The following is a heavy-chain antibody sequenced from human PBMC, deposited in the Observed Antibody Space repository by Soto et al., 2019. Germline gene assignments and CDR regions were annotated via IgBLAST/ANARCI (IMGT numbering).Heavy chain of an antibody. V-gene: IGHV4-34*01. Sequence: SETLSLTCAVYGGSFSGYYWSWIRQPPGKGLEWIGEINHSGSTNYNPSLKSRVTISVDTSKNQFSLKLSSVTAADTAVYYCARGRVRYYGSGSYSNYGMDVWGQGTTVTVSS. J-gene: IGHJ6*02. CDR3: ARGRVRYYGSGSYSNYGMDV. CDR1: GGSFSGYY. CDR2: INHSGST. D-gene: IGHD3-10*01.